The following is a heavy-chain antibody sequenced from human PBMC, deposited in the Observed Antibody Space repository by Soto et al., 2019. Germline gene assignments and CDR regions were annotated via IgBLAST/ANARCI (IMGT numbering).Heavy chain of an antibody. CDR1: GFNVNSDY. J-gene: IGHJ4*02. CDR2: IYSGETT. CDR3: TRDGRGLGRLSLFEY. V-gene: IGHV3-53*01. Sequence: EVQRVESGGGLIHPGGSLRLSCAASGFNVNSDYINWVRQTQGKGLEWVASIYSGETTYYADSVRGRFTISSDKSKNTLYFQLSSLRIEDTAVYYCTRDGRGLGRLSLFEYWGQGVLVTVSS. D-gene: IGHD2-21*02.